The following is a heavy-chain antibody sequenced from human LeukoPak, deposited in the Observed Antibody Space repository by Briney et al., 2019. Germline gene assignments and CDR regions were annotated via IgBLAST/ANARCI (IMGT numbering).Heavy chain of an antibody. J-gene: IGHJ3*02. CDR1: GYSFTSYW. D-gene: IGHD2-2*01. Sequence: GESLKISCKGSGYSFTSYWISWVRQMPGKGLEWMGRIDPSDSYTNYSPSFQGHVTISADKSISTAYLQWSSLKASDTAMYYCARPYCSSTSCYDGNAFDIWGQGTMVTVSS. CDR3: ARPYCSSTSCYDGNAFDI. CDR2: IDPSDSYT. V-gene: IGHV5-10-1*01.